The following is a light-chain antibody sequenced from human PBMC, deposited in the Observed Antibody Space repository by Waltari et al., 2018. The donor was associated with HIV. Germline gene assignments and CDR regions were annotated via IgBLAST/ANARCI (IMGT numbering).Light chain of an antibody. V-gene: IGKV1-33*01. CDR2: DAS. CDR1: QDITNY. CDR3: QQYDHFLS. J-gene: IGKJ4*01. Sequence: DIQMTQSPSSVSASVGDRVTITCQASQDITNYLNWYQQKPGKAPKLLNYDASNLETGVPSRFSGSGSATDFTFTISSLQPEDIATYYCQQYDHFLSFGGGTKVEIK.